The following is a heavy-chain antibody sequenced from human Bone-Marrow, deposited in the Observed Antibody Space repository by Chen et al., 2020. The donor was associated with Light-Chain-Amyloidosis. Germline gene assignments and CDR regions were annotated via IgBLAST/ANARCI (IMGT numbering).Heavy chain of an antibody. D-gene: IGHD2-21*02. CDR3: ARVQTVTALNY. J-gene: IGHJ4*02. CDR2: IFYSGSN. Sequence: QVQLQESGPGLVKPSETLSLTCSVSETSIDAAYWAWIRQPPGKGLEWIGYIFYSGSNTYNPSLKSRVTMSVDTSTNQFSLKLTSLTTADTAVYYCARVQTVTALNYWGQGTMVTVSS. V-gene: IGHV4-59*01. CDR1: ETSIDAAY.